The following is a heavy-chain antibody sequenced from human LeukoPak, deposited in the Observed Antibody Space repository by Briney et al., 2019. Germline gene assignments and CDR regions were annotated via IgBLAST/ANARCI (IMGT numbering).Heavy chain of an antibody. V-gene: IGHV4-61*08. D-gene: IGHD1-26*01. CDR1: GGSISSGDYY. CDR3: ARGLMGATHIDF. Sequence: SETLSLTCTVSGGSISSGDYYWSWIRQPPGKGLEWIGYIYYSGSTNYNPSLKSRVTISVDTSKNQFSLKLSSVTAADTAVYYCARGLMGATHIDFWGQGTLVTVSS. CDR2: IYYSGST. J-gene: IGHJ4*02.